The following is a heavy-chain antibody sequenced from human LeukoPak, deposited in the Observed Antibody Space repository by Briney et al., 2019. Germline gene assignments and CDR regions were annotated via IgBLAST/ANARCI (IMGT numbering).Heavy chain of an antibody. CDR2: ISGSGGST. CDR1: GFTFSDYY. Sequence: PGGSLRLSCAASGFTFSDYYMSWIRQAPGKGLEWVSAISGSGGSTYYADSVKGRFTISRDNSKNTLYLQMNSLRAEDTAVYYCAKGEYSSTWYETDYFDYWGQGTLVTVSS. CDR3: AKGEYSSTWYETDYFDY. J-gene: IGHJ4*02. D-gene: IGHD6-13*01. V-gene: IGHV3-23*01.